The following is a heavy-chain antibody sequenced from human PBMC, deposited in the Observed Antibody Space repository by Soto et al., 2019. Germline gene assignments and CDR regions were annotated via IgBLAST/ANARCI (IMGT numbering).Heavy chain of an antibody. V-gene: IGHV5-51*01. J-gene: IGHJ6*02. D-gene: IGHD3-16*01. CDR1: GYSLTNYW. CDR3: ARTPTFSLGFSYYGMDV. Sequence: GEPLKISCKGSGYSLTNYWIVWVRQMHGKGLEWMGIIYPGDSDTRYSPSFQGQVTISADRSISTAYLQWSSLKASDTAMYYCARTPTFSLGFSYYGMDVWGQGTTVTVSS. CDR2: IYPGDSDT.